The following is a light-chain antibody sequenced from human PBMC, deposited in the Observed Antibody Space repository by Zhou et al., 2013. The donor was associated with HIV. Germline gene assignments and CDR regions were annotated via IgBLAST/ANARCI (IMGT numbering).Light chain of an antibody. J-gene: IGKJ5*01. CDR2: TAS. CDR3: QQYYSYPQIT. CDR1: QGISNY. V-gene: IGKV1-8*01. Sequence: AIRITQSPSSLSASTGDRVTITCRASQGISNYLAWFQQKPGKAPKLLMSTASTLQSGVPSRFNGSGSGTDFTLTINCLQSEDFATYYCQQYYSYPQITFGQGTRLEIK.